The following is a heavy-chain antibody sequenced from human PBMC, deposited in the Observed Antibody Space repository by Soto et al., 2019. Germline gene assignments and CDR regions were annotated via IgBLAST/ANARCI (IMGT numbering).Heavy chain of an antibody. Sequence: VESVTISCKVSGYSFTRYWIGWVLQMPGKGLEWMGIIYPGDSDTRYSPSFQGQVTISADKSISTAYLQWSSLKASDTAMYYCARRRGYSYALRQAPDYWGQGTMVTVSS. CDR2: IYPGDSDT. CDR1: GYSFTRYW. CDR3: ARRRGYSYALRQAPDY. J-gene: IGHJ4*02. D-gene: IGHD5-18*01. V-gene: IGHV5-51*01.